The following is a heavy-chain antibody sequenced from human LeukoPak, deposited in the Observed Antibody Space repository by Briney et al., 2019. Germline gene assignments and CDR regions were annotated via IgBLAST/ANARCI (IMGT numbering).Heavy chain of an antibody. CDR1: GFTFSSYA. Sequence: GGSLRLSCAASGFTFSSYAKSWVRQAPGKGLEWVSAISGSGGSTYYADSVKGRFTISRDNSKNTLYLQMNSLRAEDTAVYYCAKDRVRGSGYYQGYFDYWGQGTLVTVSS. V-gene: IGHV3-23*01. J-gene: IGHJ4*02. CDR3: AKDRVRGSGYYQGYFDY. CDR2: ISGSGGST. D-gene: IGHD3-22*01.